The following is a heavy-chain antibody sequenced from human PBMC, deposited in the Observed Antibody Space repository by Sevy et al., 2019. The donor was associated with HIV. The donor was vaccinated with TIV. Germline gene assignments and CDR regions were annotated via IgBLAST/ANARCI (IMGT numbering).Heavy chain of an antibody. CDR2: ISYDGSNK. CDR1: GFTFTSFS. D-gene: IGHD1-1*01. J-gene: IGHJ1*01. V-gene: IGHV3-30-3*01. Sequence: GSLRLSCAASGFTFTSFSMHWVRQAPGKGLEWVATISYDGSNKYYADSVKGRFTISRDNSRNYLYLQMNSLRAEDTAVYCCALERLSSNVAEYFQNWGQGTLVTVSS. CDR3: ALERLSSNVAEYFQN.